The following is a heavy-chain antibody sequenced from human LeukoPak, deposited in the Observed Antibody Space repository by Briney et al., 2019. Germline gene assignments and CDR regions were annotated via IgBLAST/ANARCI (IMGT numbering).Heavy chain of an antibody. CDR2: ISYDGSNK. CDR3: ARESVGRTFDY. D-gene: IGHD2-2*01. CDR1: GFTFSSYA. Sequence: PGRPLRLSCAASGFTFSSYAMHWVRQAPGKGLEWVAVISYDGSNKYYADSVKGRFTISRDNSKNTLYLQMNSLRAEDTAVYYCARESVGRTFDYWGQGTLVTVSS. J-gene: IGHJ4*02. V-gene: IGHV3-30-3*01.